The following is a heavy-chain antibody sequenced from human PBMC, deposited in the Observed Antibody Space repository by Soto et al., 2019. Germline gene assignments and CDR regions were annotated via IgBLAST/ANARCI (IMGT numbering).Heavy chain of an antibody. CDR2: IYYSGST. D-gene: IGHD3-3*01. CDR1: GGSISSGDYY. J-gene: IGHJ6*02. Sequence: PSETLSLTCTVSGGSISSGDYYWSWIRQPPGKGLEMIGYIYYSGSTNYNPSLKSRVTISVDTSKNQFSLKLSSVTAADTAVYYCASWSQGFWSGYPYYYYYGMDVWGQGTTVTVSS. CDR3: ASWSQGFWSGYPYYYYYGMDV. V-gene: IGHV4-61*08.